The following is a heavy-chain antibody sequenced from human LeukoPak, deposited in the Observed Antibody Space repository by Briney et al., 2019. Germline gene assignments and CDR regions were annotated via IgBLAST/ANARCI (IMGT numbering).Heavy chain of an antibody. D-gene: IGHD4-17*01. Sequence: SETLSLTCTASGDPISTSNSYWGWIRQPPGKGLEWIGSIYYSGNTYYNASLKSRVTMSVDTSKNQFSLKLSSVTAADTAVYYCARLSTVTTSFDYWGQGTLVTVSS. CDR1: GDPISTSNSY. CDR2: IYYSGNT. J-gene: IGHJ4*02. CDR3: ARLSTVTTSFDY. V-gene: IGHV4-39*07.